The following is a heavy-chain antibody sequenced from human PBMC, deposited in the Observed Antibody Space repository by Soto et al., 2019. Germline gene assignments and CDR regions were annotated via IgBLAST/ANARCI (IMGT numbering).Heavy chain of an antibody. V-gene: IGHV4-30-2*01. CDR3: VRDRGGGSANYYQSHGLDV. CDR1: RGSISSAGYS. J-gene: IGHJ6*02. Sequence: SETLSLTCSVSRGSISSAGYSWSWIRQPPGKGLEWIGYIYPTGITFHNPSLKSRVTMSVDKSRNQFSLKLRSVTAADTAVYYCVRDRGGGSANYYQSHGLDVWGQGTTVTVSS. CDR2: IYPTGIT. D-gene: IGHD3-10*01.